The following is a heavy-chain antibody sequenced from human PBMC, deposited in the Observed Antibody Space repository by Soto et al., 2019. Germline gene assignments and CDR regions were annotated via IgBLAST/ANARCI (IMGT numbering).Heavy chain of an antibody. J-gene: IGHJ5*02. D-gene: IGHD5-18*01. CDR1: GYPFSDYT. CDR2: INAGNGNT. V-gene: IGHV1-3*01. CDR3: ARGLGAYSSGDP. Sequence: QVHLVQSGAEVKKPGASVKVSCKASGYPFSDYTMHWMRQAPGQRLEWMGWINAGNGNTKYSQNFQGRVTITRDTSASTAYMELSSLRSEDTAVYYCARGLGAYSSGDPWGQGTLVTVSS.